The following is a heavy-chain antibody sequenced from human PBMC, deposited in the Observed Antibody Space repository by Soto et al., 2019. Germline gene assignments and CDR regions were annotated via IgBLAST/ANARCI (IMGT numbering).Heavy chain of an antibody. J-gene: IGHJ4*02. D-gene: IGHD1-1*01. Sequence: QVQLQQWGAGLVKPSETLSLSCAVYVQSFSGHSWAWIRQPPGKGLGWIGEINESGSTYYNPSLKSRVTISTDTSKNQFSLKLSSVSAADTAAYFCARGSGIVALPGELEDVNYDYWGQGTLVNVSS. V-gene: IGHV4-34*01. CDR3: ARGSGIVALPGELEDVNYDY. CDR2: INESGST. CDR1: VQSFSGHS.